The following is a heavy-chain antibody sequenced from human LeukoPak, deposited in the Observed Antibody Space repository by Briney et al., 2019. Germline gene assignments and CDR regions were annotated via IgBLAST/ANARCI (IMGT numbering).Heavy chain of an antibody. CDR2: IIPIFGTA. J-gene: IGHJ6*03. Sequence: ASVKVSCKASGGTFSSYAISWVRQAPGQGLEWMGGIIPIFGTANYAQKFQGRVTITTDESTSTAYMELSSLRSEDTAVYYCARAANERAASYYYYYYMDVWGKGTTVTVSS. V-gene: IGHV1-69*05. CDR3: ARAANERAASYYYYYYMDV. CDR1: GGTFSSYA. D-gene: IGHD2-15*01.